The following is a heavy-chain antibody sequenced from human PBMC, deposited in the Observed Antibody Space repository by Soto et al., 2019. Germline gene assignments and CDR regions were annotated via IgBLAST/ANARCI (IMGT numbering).Heavy chain of an antibody. CDR3: ARDPPATRHGMDV. V-gene: IGHV3-53*01. CDR1: GFTVSSTY. CDR2: LYTGTDT. Sequence: GGSLRLSCAASGFTVSSTYLTWVRQAPGKGLEWVAILYTGTDTVYADSVKGRLTISRDSSKNTFYLQMNSLRAADTAVYYCARDPPATRHGMDVWGQGTTVTSP. J-gene: IGHJ6*02.